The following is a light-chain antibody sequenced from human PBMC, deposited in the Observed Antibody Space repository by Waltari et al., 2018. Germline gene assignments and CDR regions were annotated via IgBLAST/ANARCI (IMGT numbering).Light chain of an antibody. V-gene: IGLV1-47*01. CDR2: RND. CDR1: SSNIGSNH. CDR3: GAWDDSLSGHYV. J-gene: IGLJ1*01. Sequence: QSVLTQPPSASGTPGQRVTISCSGSSSNIGSNHVYWYQQLPGMAPTLLIYRNDQRPSGVPDRFSGSKSGSSASLAISGLRSEDEADYYCGAWDDSLSGHYVFGTGTKVT.